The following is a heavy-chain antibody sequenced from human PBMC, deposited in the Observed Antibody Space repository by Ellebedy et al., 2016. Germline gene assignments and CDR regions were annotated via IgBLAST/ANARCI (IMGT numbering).Heavy chain of an antibody. CDR2: IFYSGTT. D-gene: IGHD2-15*01. J-gene: IGHJ4*02. CDR1: GGSISSGDYY. Sequence: SETLSLXXTVSGGSISSGDYYWSWIRQHPGKGLEWIGYIFYSGTTYYNPSLKSRVLILVDTSKNQFSLKLSSVTAADTAVYYCARVKAAAFRHFDYWGQGTLVTVFS. V-gene: IGHV4-31*03. CDR3: ARVKAAAFRHFDY.